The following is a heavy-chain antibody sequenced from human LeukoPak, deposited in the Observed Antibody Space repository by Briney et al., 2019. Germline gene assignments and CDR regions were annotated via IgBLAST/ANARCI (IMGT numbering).Heavy chain of an antibody. CDR2: INAGNGDT. Sequence: VSVKVSCKTSGYSFTAYAMHWVRQAPGQRLEWMGWINAGNGDTKYSQKFQGRVTITRDTSASTAYMELSSLRSEDTAVYYCARDRGGTGDFDYWGQGTPVTVSS. V-gene: IGHV1-3*01. D-gene: IGHD2-15*01. J-gene: IGHJ4*02. CDR1: GYSFTAYA. CDR3: ARDRGGTGDFDY.